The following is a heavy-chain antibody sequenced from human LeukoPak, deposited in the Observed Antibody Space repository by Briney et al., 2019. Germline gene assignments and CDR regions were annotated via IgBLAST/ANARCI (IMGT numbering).Heavy chain of an antibody. J-gene: IGHJ4*02. V-gene: IGHV3-23*01. CDR2: ISPSGDAT. CDR3: SQDLAHLRFDN. Sequence: GGSLRLSCAASGFTFSNYAMNWVRQAPGKGLEWVSGISPSGDATFYADSVKGRFTISRDNSKNTVYRQMDSLRFEDAAVYYCSQDLAHLRFDNWGRGTLVTVSS. CDR1: GFTFSNYA.